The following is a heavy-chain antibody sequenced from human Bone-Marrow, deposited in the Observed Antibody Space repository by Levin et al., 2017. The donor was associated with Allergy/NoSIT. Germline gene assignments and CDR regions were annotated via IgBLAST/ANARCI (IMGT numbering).Heavy chain of an antibody. V-gene: IGHV3-33*01. CDR2: IWYDGSNK. Sequence: GGSLRLSCAASGFTFSSYGMHWVRQAPGKGLEWVAVIWYDGSNKYYADSVKGRFTISRDNSKNTLYLQMNSLRAEDTAVYYCARMKSRGGSGSNDWFDPWGQGTLVTVSS. CDR1: GFTFSSYG. CDR3: ARMKSRGGSGSNDWFDP. J-gene: IGHJ5*02. D-gene: IGHD6-19*01.